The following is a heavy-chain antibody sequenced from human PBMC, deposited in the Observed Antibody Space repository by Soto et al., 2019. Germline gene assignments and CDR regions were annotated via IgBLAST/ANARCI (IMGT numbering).Heavy chain of an antibody. D-gene: IGHD6-19*01. CDR3: ARDDIAVAGTGYYYYGLDV. V-gene: IGHV1-46*01. Sequence: ASVKVSCKASGYTFTSYYIHWVRQAPGQGLEWMGIINPSGGSTTYAQKFQGRVTMTRGTSTSTVYMELSSLRSEDTAVYYCARDDIAVAGTGYYYYGLDVWGQGTTVTVS. CDR2: INPSGGST. J-gene: IGHJ6*02. CDR1: GYTFTSYY.